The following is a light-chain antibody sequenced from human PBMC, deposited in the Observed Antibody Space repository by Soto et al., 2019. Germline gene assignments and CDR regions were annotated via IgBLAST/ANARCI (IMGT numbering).Light chain of an antibody. CDR3: QQSYNTLWT. V-gene: IGKV1-39*01. CDR1: QSISSY. CDR2: AAS. J-gene: IGKJ1*01. Sequence: DIQMTQSPSSLSASVGDRVTITCRASQSISSYLNWYQQKPGKAPNLLIYAASSLQSGVPSRFSGSGSGTDFTLTISSLQPEDFATYYCQQSYNTLWTFGQGTKVEIK.